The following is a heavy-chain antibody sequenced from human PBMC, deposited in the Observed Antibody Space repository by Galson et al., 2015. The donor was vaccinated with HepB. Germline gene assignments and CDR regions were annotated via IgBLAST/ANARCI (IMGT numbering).Heavy chain of an antibody. D-gene: IGHD5-18*01. CDR1: GFTFDDYA. J-gene: IGHJ4*02. CDR3: VKGYTYGISYYFDS. CDR2: ISWNSGSI. Sequence: SLRLSCAASGFTFDDYALHWVRQAPGKGLEWVSGISWNSGSIGYADSVKGRFTISRDTAKNSLYLQMNSLRPEDTALYYCVKGYTYGISYYFDSWGQGTLVTVSS. V-gene: IGHV3-9*01.